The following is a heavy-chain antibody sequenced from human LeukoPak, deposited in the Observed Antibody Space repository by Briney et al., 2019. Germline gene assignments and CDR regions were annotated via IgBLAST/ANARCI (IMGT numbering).Heavy chain of an antibody. J-gene: IGHJ4*02. CDR1: GGSISSSSYY. CDR2: IYYSGST. D-gene: IGHD3-3*01. V-gene: IGHV4-39*07. CDR3: ARISSIWSAGD. Sequence: SEALSLTCTVSGGSISSSSYYWGWIRQPPGKGLEWIGSIYYSGSTYYNPSLKSRVTISVDTSKNQFSLKLSSVTAADTAVYYCARISSIWSAGDWGQGTLVTVSS.